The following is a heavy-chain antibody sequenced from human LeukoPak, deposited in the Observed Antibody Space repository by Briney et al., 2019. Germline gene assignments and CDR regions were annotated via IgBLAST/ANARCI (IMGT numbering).Heavy chain of an antibody. V-gene: IGHV3-30-3*01. Sequence: GGSLRLSCAASGFTFSSYAMHWVRKAPGKGLERVAVISYDGSNKYYADSVTGRFTISRDNSKNTLYLQMNSLRAEDAAVYYCARDRVGATDYFDYWGQETLVTVSS. CDR1: GFTFSSYA. CDR2: ISYDGSNK. CDR3: ARDRVGATDYFDY. D-gene: IGHD1-26*01. J-gene: IGHJ4*02.